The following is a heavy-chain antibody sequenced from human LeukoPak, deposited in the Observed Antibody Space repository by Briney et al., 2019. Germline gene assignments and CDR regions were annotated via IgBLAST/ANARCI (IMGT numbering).Heavy chain of an antibody. CDR2: IYTSGST. Sequence: SETLSLTCTVSGGSISSYYWSWIRQPAGKGLEWIGRIYTSGSTNYNPSLKSRVTMSVDTSKNQISLKLSSVTAADPAVYYCARDHALITMVRGATPEAYFDYWGQGTLVTVSS. V-gene: IGHV4-4*07. CDR1: GGSISSYY. CDR3: ARDHALITMVRGATPEAYFDY. D-gene: IGHD3-10*01. J-gene: IGHJ4*02.